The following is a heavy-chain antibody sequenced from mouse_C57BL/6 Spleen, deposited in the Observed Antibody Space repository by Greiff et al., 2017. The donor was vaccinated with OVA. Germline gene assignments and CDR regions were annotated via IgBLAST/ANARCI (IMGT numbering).Heavy chain of an antibody. CDR3: ARWDGYPYYFDY. V-gene: IGHV5-17*01. CDR2: ISSGSSTI. D-gene: IGHD2-3*01. Sequence: EVKVEESGGGLVKPGGSLKLSCAASGFTFSDYGMHWVRQAPEKGLEWVAYISSGSSTIYYADTVKGRFTISRDNAKNTLFLQMTSLRSEDTAMYYCARWDGYPYYFDYWGQGTTLTVSS. CDR1: GFTFSDYG. J-gene: IGHJ2*01.